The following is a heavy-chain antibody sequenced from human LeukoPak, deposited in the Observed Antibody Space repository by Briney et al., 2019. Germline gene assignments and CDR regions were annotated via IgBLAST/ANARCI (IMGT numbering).Heavy chain of an antibody. V-gene: IGHV6-1*01. Sequence: QTLSLTCAISGDSVSSNSAAWNWIRPSPSRGLEWLGRTYYRSKWYNDYAVSVKSRITINPDTSKNQFSLQLNSVTPEDAAVYYCARGVFDWLNYYYYYGMDVWGQGTTVTVSS. D-gene: IGHD3-9*01. CDR3: ARGVFDWLNYYYYYGMDV. CDR1: GDSVSSNSAA. J-gene: IGHJ6*02. CDR2: TYYRSKWYN.